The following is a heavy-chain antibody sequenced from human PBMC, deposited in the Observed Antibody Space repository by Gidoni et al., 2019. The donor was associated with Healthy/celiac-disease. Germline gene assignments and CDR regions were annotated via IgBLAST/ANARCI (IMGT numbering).Heavy chain of an antibody. V-gene: IGHV1-69*01. CDR1: RGTFSSYA. CDR3: ARDPSGGNSVSGWFDP. D-gene: IGHD4-17*01. Sequence: QVQLVQSGAEVQQPGSSVTASCKASRGTFSSYAISWVRQAPGQGLAWMGGIIPIFGTANYAQKFQGRVTITADESTSTAYMELSSLRSEDTAVYYCARDPSGGNSVSGWFDPWGQGTLVTVSS. CDR2: IIPIFGTA. J-gene: IGHJ5*02.